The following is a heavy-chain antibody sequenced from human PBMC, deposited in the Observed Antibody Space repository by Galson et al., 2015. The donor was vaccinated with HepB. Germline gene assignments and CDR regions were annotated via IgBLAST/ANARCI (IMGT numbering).Heavy chain of an antibody. CDR1: GFTFSNYI. CDR2: ISHDGNNK. V-gene: IGHV3-30-3*01. J-gene: IGHJ6*02. CDR3: ARLPSIYYYYGMDV. Sequence: SLRLSCAPSGFTFSNYIMHWVRQAPGKGLEWVAVISHDGNNKYYADSVKGRFTISRDNSKNTLFLQMDSLRAEDTAVYYCARLPSIYYYYGMDVWGQGTTVTVSS.